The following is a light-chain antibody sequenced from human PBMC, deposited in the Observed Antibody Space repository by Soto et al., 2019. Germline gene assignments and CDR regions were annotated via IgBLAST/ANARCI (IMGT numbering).Light chain of an antibody. Sequence: QSVLTQPPSASGTPGQRVTISCSGSSSNIGSNSVKWYQQLPGTAPKLLIFSDNQRFSGVPDRFSGSKSGTSASLAISGLQSEDEADYYCAAWDDSLNGPGYVFGTGTKLTVL. CDR1: SSNIGSNS. V-gene: IGLV1-44*01. J-gene: IGLJ1*01. CDR2: SDN. CDR3: AAWDDSLNGPGYV.